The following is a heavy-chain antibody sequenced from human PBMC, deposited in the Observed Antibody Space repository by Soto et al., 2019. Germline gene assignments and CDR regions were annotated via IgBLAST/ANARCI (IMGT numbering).Heavy chain of an antibody. CDR1: GFTFSSYA. Sequence: EVQLLESGGGLVQPGGSLRLSCAASGFTFSSYAMSWVRQAPGKGLEWVSAISGSGGSTYYADSVKGRFTISRDNSKNTLYMQMNSLRAEDTAVYYCAKFNTIFGQIDYWGQGTLVTVSS. CDR2: ISGSGGST. J-gene: IGHJ4*02. D-gene: IGHD3-3*01. V-gene: IGHV3-23*01. CDR3: AKFNTIFGQIDY.